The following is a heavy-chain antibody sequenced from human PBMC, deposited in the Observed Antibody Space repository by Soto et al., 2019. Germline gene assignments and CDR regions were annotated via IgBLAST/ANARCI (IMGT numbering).Heavy chain of an antibody. Sequence: QVQLVESGGGEVQPGRSLTISCAASGFTFSTYGMHWVRQTPGKGLEWVAVISYDGTNKFYSDSLKGRFTISRDKFKNTMTLQMNSLRADDTAVYSCAKDLQSYGDYDYYCYGMDVWGLGTRVTVSS. CDR1: GFTFSTYG. D-gene: IGHD4-17*01. V-gene: IGHV3-30*18. CDR2: ISYDGTNK. CDR3: AKDLQSYGDYDYYCYGMDV. J-gene: IGHJ6*02.